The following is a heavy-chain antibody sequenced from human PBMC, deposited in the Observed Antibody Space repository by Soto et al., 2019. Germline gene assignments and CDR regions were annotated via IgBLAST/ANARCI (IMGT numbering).Heavy chain of an antibody. CDR1: GGSISSSSYY. J-gene: IGHJ6*03. CDR2: IYYSGST. D-gene: IGHD3-10*01. CDR3: ARLGGSGSRIRYYYYMDV. V-gene: IGHV4-39*01. Sequence: QLQLQESGPGLVKPSETLSLTCTVSGGSISSSSYYWGWIRQPPGKGLEWIGSIYYSGSTYYNPSLKSRVTISVDTSKNQFSLKLSSVTAADTAVYYCARLGGSGSRIRYYYYMDVWGKGTTVTVSS.